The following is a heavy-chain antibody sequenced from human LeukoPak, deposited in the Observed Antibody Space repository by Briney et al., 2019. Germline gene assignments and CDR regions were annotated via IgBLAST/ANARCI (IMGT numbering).Heavy chain of an antibody. CDR2: ISYDGSNK. J-gene: IGHJ6*02. CDR1: GFTFSSYA. D-gene: IGHD3-10*01. CDR3: AREPPMVRGVIQTYYYYGMDV. V-gene: IGHV3-30*07. Sequence: GGSLRLSCAASGFTFSSYAMHWVRQAPGKGLEWVAVISYDGSNKYYADSVKGRFTISRDNSKNTLYLQMNSLRAEDTAVYYCAREPPMVRGVIQTYYYYGMDVWGQGTTVTVSS.